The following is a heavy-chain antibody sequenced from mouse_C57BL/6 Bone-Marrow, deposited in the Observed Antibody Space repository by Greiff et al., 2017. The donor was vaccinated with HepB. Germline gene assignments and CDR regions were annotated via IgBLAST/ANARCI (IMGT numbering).Heavy chain of an antibody. CDR2: IYPRDGST. D-gene: IGHD1-1*01. CDR3: ARQALYYYGSSYPFAY. Sequence: VQLQQSDAELVKPGASVKISCKVSGYTFTDHTIHWMKQRPEQGLEWIGYIYPRDGSTKYNEKFKGKATLTADKSSSTAYMQLNSLTSEDSAVYFCARQALYYYGSSYPFAYWGQGTLVTVSA. CDR1: GYTFTDHT. V-gene: IGHV1-78*01. J-gene: IGHJ3*01.